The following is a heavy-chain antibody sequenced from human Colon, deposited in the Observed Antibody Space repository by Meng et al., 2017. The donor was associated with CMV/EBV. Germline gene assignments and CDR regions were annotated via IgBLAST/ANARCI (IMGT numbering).Heavy chain of an antibody. CDR2: INPNSGGT. Sequence: FTGYYRHWVRQAPGQGLEWMGWINPNSGGTNYAQKFQGRVTMTRDTSISTAYMELSRLRSDDTAVYYCARVLGEHGGYDFWSGLFDPWGQGTLVTVSS. D-gene: IGHD3-3*01. CDR1: FTGYY. V-gene: IGHV1-2*02. J-gene: IGHJ5*02. CDR3: ARVLGEHGGYDFWSGLFDP.